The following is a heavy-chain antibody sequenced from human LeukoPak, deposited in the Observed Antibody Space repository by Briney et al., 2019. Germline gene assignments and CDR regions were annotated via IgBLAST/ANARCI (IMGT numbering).Heavy chain of an antibody. Sequence: SETLSLTCTVSGGSINSYYWSWIRQPPGKGLEWIGYIYYSGSTYYNPSLKSRVTISVDTSKNQFSLKLSSVTAADTAVYYCARGECSGGSCYGDWFDPWGQGTLVTVSS. CDR3: ARGECSGGSCYGDWFDP. CDR1: GGSINSYY. CDR2: IYYSGST. V-gene: IGHV4-59*06. J-gene: IGHJ5*02. D-gene: IGHD2-15*01.